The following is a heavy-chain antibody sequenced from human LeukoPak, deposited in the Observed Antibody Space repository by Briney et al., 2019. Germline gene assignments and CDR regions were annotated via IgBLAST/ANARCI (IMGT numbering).Heavy chain of an antibody. J-gene: IGHJ6*03. Sequence: PSETLSLTCTVSAGSVSSYDWSWIRQPPGKGLEWIGYIYYSGSTNYNPSLKSRVTISVDTSKNQFSLKLSSVTAADTAVYYCAREITMVLGEGMDVWGKGTTVTISS. CDR1: AGSVSSYD. CDR3: AREITMVLGEGMDV. D-gene: IGHD3-10*01. V-gene: IGHV4-59*02. CDR2: IYYSGST.